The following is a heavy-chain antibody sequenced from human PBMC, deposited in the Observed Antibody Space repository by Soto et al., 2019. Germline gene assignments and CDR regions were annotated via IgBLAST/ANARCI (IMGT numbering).Heavy chain of an antibody. CDR2: IYHSGST. D-gene: IGHD2-2*02. CDR1: GGSISSSNW. V-gene: IGHV4-4*02. Sequence: PSETLSLTCAVSGGSISSSNWWSWVRQPPGKGLEWIGEIYHSGSTNYNPSLKSRVTISVDKSKNQFSLKLSSVTAADTAVYYCAGGYCSSTSCYTGYYYYGMDVWGQGTTVTVSS. J-gene: IGHJ6*02. CDR3: AGGYCSSTSCYTGYYYYGMDV.